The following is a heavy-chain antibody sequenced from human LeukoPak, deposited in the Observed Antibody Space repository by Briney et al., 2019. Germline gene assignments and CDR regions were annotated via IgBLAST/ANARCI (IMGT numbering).Heavy chain of an antibody. Sequence: PGGSLRLSCAASGFTFSSYAMSWVRQAPGKGPEWVSAISGSGGSTYYADSVKGRFTISRDNSKNTLYLQMNSLRAEDTAVYYCAKDPQDYGDSEAFDIWGQGTMVTVSS. CDR1: GFTFSSYA. CDR2: ISGSGGST. D-gene: IGHD4-17*01. CDR3: AKDPQDYGDSEAFDI. V-gene: IGHV3-23*01. J-gene: IGHJ3*02.